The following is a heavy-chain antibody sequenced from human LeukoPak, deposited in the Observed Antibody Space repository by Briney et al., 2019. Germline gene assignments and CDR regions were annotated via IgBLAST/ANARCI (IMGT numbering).Heavy chain of an antibody. Sequence: PSETLSLTCTVSGGSISSYYWSWIRQPAGKGLEWIGRIYTSGSTNYNPSLKSRVTMSVDTSKNQFSLKLSSVTAADTAVYYCARIRFDCSSTSCLYNWFDPWGQGTLVTVSS. D-gene: IGHD2-2*01. CDR2: IYTSGST. CDR3: ARIRFDCSSTSCLYNWFDP. CDR1: GGSISSYY. V-gene: IGHV4-4*07. J-gene: IGHJ5*02.